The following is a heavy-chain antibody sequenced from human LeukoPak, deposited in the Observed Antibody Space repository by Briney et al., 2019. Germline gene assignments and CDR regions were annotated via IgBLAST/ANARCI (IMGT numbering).Heavy chain of an antibody. CDR1: GYSISSGYY. CDR2: IYYSGST. Sequence: PSETLSLTCTVSGYSISSGYYWGWIRQPPGKGLEWIGYIYYSGSTNYNPSLKSRVTISVDTSKNQFSLKLSSVTAADTAVYYCARDRLAVAGTGYYYYMDVWGKGTTVTVSS. D-gene: IGHD6-19*01. V-gene: IGHV4-61*01. J-gene: IGHJ6*03. CDR3: ARDRLAVAGTGYYYYMDV.